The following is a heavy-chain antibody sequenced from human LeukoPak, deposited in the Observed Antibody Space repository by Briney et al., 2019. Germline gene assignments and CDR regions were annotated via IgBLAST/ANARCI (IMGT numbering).Heavy chain of an antibody. D-gene: IGHD4/OR15-4a*01. CDR3: ARGKNRVVLTAPLQY. CDR1: GFTFSIYN. V-gene: IGHV3-21*01. J-gene: IGHJ4*02. CDR2: ISSSGHYI. Sequence: KTGGSRRLSCAASGFTFSIYNMNWVRQAPGKGLEWVASISSSGHYIYYADSVKGRFTISRDNAKDSLFLQMNSLRPVDTAVYYCARGKNRVVLTAPLQYWGQGTLVTVSS.